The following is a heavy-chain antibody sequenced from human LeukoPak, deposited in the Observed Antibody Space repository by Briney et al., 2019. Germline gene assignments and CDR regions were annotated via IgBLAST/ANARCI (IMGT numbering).Heavy chain of an antibody. CDR3: AREDVTYYYDSSGYHYFDY. CDR2: IYYSGST. V-gene: IGHV4-59*12. Sequence: PSETLSLTCTVSGGSISSYYWSWIRQPPGKGLEWIGYIYYSGSTNYNPSLKSRVTISVDTSKNQFSLKLSPVTVADTAVYYCAREDVTYYYDSSGYHYFDYWGQGTLVTVSS. J-gene: IGHJ4*02. CDR1: GGSISSYY. D-gene: IGHD3-22*01.